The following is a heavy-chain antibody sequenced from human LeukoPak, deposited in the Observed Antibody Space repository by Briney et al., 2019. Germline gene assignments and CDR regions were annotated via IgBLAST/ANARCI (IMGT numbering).Heavy chain of an antibody. CDR1: GFSVSSNF. CDR2: IYSGGST. Sequence: GGSPRLSCAASGFSVSSNFMSWVRQAPGKGLEWVSVIYSGGSTYYADSVKGRFTISRDNSKNTVYFQMNSLRAEDTAIYYCAIGVGVAVVTFDYWGQGTLVTVSS. V-gene: IGHV3-53*01. J-gene: IGHJ4*02. CDR3: AIGVGVAVVTFDY. D-gene: IGHD2-21*02.